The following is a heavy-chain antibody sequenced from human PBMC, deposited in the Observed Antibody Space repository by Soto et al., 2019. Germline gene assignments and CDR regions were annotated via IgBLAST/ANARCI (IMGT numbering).Heavy chain of an antibody. CDR1: GGSFSGYY. D-gene: IGHD3-3*01. CDR3: ARGQYDFWSGTNWFDP. V-gene: IGHV4-34*01. J-gene: IGHJ5*02. Sequence: QVQLQQWGAGLLKPSETLSLTCAVYGGSFSGYYWSWIRQPPGKGLEWIGEINHSGSTNYNPSLKSRVTISVDTSKNQFSLKLSSVNAADTAVYYCARGQYDFWSGTNWFDPWGQGTLVTVSS. CDR2: INHSGST.